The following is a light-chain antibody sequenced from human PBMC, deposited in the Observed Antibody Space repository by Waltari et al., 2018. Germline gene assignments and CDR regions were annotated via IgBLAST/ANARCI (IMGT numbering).Light chain of an antibody. CDR1: QSVNSF. V-gene: IGKV3-15*01. CDR2: GAS. CDR3: QQYNNWPPEYT. J-gene: IGKJ2*01. Sequence: EIVMTQSPATLSLSPGERATLSCRASQSVNSFLAWYQQKPGQAPRLLIYGASTRATGIPARFSGSGSGTDFTLTISSLQSEDFAVYYCQQYNNWPPEYTFGQGTKLEIK.